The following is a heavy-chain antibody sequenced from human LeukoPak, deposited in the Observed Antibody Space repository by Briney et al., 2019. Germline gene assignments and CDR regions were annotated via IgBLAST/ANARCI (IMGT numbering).Heavy chain of an antibody. D-gene: IGHD3-10*01. J-gene: IGHJ3*02. CDR1: GFTFDDYA. Sequence: GGSLRLSCAASGFTFDDYAMHWVRHAPGKGLEWVSGISWNSGSIGYADSVKGRFTISRDNAKNSLYLQMNSLRAEDTALYYCAAKPVGITMGPGAFDIWGQGTMVTVSS. CDR3: AAKPVGITMGPGAFDI. CDR2: ISWNSGSI. V-gene: IGHV3-9*01.